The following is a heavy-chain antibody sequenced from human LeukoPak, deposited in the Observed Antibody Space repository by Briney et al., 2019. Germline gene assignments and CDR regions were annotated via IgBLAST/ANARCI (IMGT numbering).Heavy chain of an antibody. V-gene: IGHV4-34*01. CDR1: GGSFSGYY. Sequence: SETLSLTCAVYGGSFSGYYWSWIRQPPGKGLEWIGEMNPSGITNYNASLKSRVTISADTSKNQFSLKLNSVTAADTAVYYCARSSGAFDYWGQGALVTVSS. J-gene: IGHJ4*02. CDR2: MNPSGIT. CDR3: ARSSGAFDY.